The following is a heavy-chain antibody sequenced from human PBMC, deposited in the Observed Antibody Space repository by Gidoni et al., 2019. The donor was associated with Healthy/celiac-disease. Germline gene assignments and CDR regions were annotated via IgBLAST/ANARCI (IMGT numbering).Heavy chain of an antibody. J-gene: IGHJ4*02. Sequence: EVQLVESGGGLVQPGGSLRLSCSVSGFTFSSYAMHWVRQAPGKGLEYVSASSSNGGSTYYADSVKGRFTISRDNSKNTLYLQMSSLRAEDTAVYYCVKVGRDSSGYFDYWGQGTLVTVSS. CDR3: VKVGRDSSGYFDY. V-gene: IGHV3-64D*09. CDR2: SSSNGGST. CDR1: GFTFSSYA. D-gene: IGHD3-22*01.